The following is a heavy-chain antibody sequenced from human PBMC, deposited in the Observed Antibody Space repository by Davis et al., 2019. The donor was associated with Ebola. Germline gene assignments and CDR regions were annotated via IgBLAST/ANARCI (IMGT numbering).Heavy chain of an antibody. CDR2: ISYGAMNK. CDR3: AKSNGVGPSYYYYMDV. Sequence: PGGSLRLSCVGSGFTFSGYGMHWVRQAPGKGLEWVAVISYGAMNKYYVDSVKGRFTISRDNSKNTLFLQMDSLRPEDTAIYYCAKSNGVGPSYYYYMDVWGKGTTVTVSS. V-gene: IGHV3-30*18. CDR1: GFTFSGYG. D-gene: IGHD2-8*01. J-gene: IGHJ6*03.